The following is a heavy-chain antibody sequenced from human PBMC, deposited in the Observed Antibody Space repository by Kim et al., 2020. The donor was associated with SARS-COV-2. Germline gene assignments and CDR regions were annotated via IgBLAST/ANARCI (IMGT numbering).Heavy chain of an antibody. CDR3: ARDHRDTAMVPRVLGAFDI. CDR1: GYTFTSYD. D-gene: IGHD5-18*01. CDR2: ISAYNGNT. Sequence: ASVKVSCKASGYTFTSYDISWVRQAPGQGLEWMGWISAYNGNTNYAQKLQGRVTMTTDTSTSTAYMELRSLRSDDTAVYYCARDHRDTAMVPRVLGAFDIWGQGTMVTVSS. J-gene: IGHJ3*02. V-gene: IGHV1-18*04.